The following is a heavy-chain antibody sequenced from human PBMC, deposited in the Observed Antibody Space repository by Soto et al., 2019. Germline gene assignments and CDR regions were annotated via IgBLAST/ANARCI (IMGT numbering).Heavy chain of an antibody. CDR3: AKTRDYYDSSGYPSYAFDI. Sequence: PGGSVRLSCAASGFTFSSYAMSWVRQAPGKGLGWVSAISGSGGSTYYADSVKGRFTISRDNSKNTLYLQMNSLRAEDTAVYYCAKTRDYYDSSGYPSYAFDIWGQGTMVTVSS. D-gene: IGHD3-22*01. J-gene: IGHJ3*02. CDR1: GFTFSSYA. CDR2: ISGSGGST. V-gene: IGHV3-23*01.